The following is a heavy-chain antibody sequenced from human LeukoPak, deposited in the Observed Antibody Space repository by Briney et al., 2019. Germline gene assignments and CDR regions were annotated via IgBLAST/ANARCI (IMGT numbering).Heavy chain of an antibody. CDR3: AIWSGGGSSPTLFDY. CDR2: INPNSGGT. V-gene: IGHV1-2*06. D-gene: IGHD6-6*01. Sequence: ASVKVSCKASGYTFTSYYMHWVRQAPGQGLEWMGRINPNSGGTNYAQKFQGRVTMTRDTSISTAYMELSRLRSDDTAVYYCAIWSGGGSSPTLFDYWGQGTLVTVSS. J-gene: IGHJ4*02. CDR1: GYTFTSYY.